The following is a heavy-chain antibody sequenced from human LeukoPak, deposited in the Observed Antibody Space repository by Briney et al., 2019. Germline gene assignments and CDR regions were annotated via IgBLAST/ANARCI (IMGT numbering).Heavy chain of an antibody. D-gene: IGHD3-10*01. CDR3: AKGPYGLGIYYGMDV. CDR1: GFTFSNCG. Sequence: GGSLTLSCATSGFTFSNCGMSWVRHATGKGLQWLSVIGGDGTTYYADSVKGRFTVSRDNPENTLYLQMNSLRAEDTGVYYCAKGPYGLGIYYGMDVWGQGTTVTV. J-gene: IGHJ6*02. CDR2: IGGDGTT. V-gene: IGHV3-23*01.